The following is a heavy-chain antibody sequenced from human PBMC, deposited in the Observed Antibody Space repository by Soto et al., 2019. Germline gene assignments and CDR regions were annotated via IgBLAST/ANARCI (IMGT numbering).Heavy chain of an antibody. CDR2: IIPIFGTA. CDR3: ATNSRRGLGYCISTSCYDPRYGMDV. V-gene: IGHV1-69*13. CDR1: GGTFSSYA. Sequence: GASVKVSCKASGGTFSSYAISWVRQAPGQGLEWMGGIIPIFGTANYAQKFQGRVTITADESTSTAYMELSSLRSEDTAVYYCATNSRRGLGYCISTSCYDPRYGMDVWGQGTTVTVSS. J-gene: IGHJ6*02. D-gene: IGHD2-2*01.